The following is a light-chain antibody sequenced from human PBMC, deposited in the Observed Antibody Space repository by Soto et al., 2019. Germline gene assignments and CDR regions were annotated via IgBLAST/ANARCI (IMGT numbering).Light chain of an antibody. J-gene: IGKJ2*01. CDR2: GES. CDR1: QSVSSN. Sequence: EIVMTQSPATLSVSPGERATLSCRASQSVSSNLAWYQQKPGQAPRLLIYGESTRATGIPARMSGSGSGTEITITVSSIQSEGFAVYYCQQYNNWPPYTFGPGTKLVVK. V-gene: IGKV3-15*01. CDR3: QQYNNWPPYT.